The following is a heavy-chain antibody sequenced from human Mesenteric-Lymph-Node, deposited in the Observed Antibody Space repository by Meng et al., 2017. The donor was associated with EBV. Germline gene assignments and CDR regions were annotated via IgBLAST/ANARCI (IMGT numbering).Heavy chain of an antibody. V-gene: IGHV4-61*01. D-gene: IGHD1-26*01. CDR1: GGSISSSSYY. CDR2: IYYSGST. Sequence: QLQLQESGPGLVKPSDTLSLTCTVSGGSISSSSYYWSWIRQPPGKGLEWIGYIYYSGSTNYNPSLKSRVTISVDTSKNQFSLKLSSVTAADTAVYYCALIIVGATHFDYWGQGTLVTVSS. J-gene: IGHJ4*02. CDR3: ALIIVGATHFDY.